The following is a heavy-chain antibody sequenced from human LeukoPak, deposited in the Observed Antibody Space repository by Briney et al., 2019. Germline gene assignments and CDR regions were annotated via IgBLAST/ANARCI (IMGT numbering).Heavy chain of an antibody. V-gene: IGHV4-59*01. J-gene: IGHJ4*02. CDR1: GGSISSYY. Sequence: SETLSLTCTVSGGSISSYYWSWIRQPPGKGLEWIGYIYYSGSTNYNPSLKSRVTISVDTSKNQFSLKLSSVTAADTAVYYCARSPYYDYFDYWGQGTLATVSS. CDR2: IYYSGST. D-gene: IGHD3-10*01. CDR3: ARSPYYDYFDY.